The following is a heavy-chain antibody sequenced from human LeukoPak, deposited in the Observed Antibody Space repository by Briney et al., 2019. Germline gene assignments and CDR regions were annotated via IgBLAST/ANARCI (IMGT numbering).Heavy chain of an antibody. Sequence: PSETLSLTCTVSGGSISSSSDYWGWIRQAPGKGLEWIGSIYYHENTYYNSSLKSRVTISVDTSKNQFSLKLSSVTAADTAVYYCAGDYYDSSGYYWDAVYFQHWGQGTLVTVSS. CDR1: GGSISSSSDY. CDR2: IYYHENT. D-gene: IGHD3-22*01. V-gene: IGHV4-39*07. CDR3: AGDYYDSSGYYWDAVYFQH. J-gene: IGHJ1*01.